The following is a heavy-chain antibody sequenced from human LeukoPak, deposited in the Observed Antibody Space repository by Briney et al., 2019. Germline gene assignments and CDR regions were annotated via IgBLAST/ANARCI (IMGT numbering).Heavy chain of an antibody. Sequence: ASVKVSCKASGYTFTSYGISWVRQAPGQGLEWMGWISAYNGNTNYAQKLQGRVTMTTDTSTSTAYMELRSLRSDDTAVYYCARDRGNVVEGDSNWFDPWGQGTLVTVSS. V-gene: IGHV1-18*01. CDR1: GYTFTSYG. CDR2: ISAYNGNT. CDR3: ARDRGNVVEGDSNWFDP. J-gene: IGHJ5*02. D-gene: IGHD3-10*01.